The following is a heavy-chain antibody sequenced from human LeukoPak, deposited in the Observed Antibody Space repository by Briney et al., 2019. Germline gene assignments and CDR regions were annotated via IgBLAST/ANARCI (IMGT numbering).Heavy chain of an antibody. D-gene: IGHD6-13*01. J-gene: IGHJ4*02. V-gene: IGHV1-2*02. CDR1: GYTFTGYY. CDR3: ARDGIAAAVTYYFDS. Sequence: ASVKVSCKASGYTFTGYYMHWVRQAPGQGLEWMGWINPNSGGTNYAQKFQGRVTMTRDTSISTAYMELSRLRSDDTAVYYCARDGIAAAVTYYFDSWGQGTLVTVSS. CDR2: INPNSGGT.